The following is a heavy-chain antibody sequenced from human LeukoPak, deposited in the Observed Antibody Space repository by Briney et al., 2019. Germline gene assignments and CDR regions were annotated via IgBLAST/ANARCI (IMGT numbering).Heavy chain of an antibody. D-gene: IGHD6-13*01. Sequence: PSEALSLTWAVSGGSISSGGYSWSWIRQPPGKGLAWIGYIYYSGSTYYNPSLKGRVSISVDTSKNQFSLKLSSVTAADTAVYYCARPDGYSSSWYGGRGTAFDIWGQGTMVTVSS. V-gene: IGHV4-30-4*07. CDR1: GGSISSGGYS. CDR2: IYYSGST. J-gene: IGHJ3*02. CDR3: ARPDGYSSSWYGGRGTAFDI.